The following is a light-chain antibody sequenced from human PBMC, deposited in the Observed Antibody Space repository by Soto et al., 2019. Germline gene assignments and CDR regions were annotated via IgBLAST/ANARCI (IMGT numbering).Light chain of an antibody. V-gene: IGLV1-44*01. CDR3: SAWEVSRHGPI. CDR2: SNN. J-gene: IGLJ2*01. CDR1: SSNIGSNT. Sequence: QSVLTKPPSASGTPGQRVTISCSGSSSNIGSNTVNWYQQLPGTAPKLLIYSNNQRPSGVPDRFSGSKSGTSASLAISGLHSEYEADYFCSAWEVSRHGPIFGGVTELTVL.